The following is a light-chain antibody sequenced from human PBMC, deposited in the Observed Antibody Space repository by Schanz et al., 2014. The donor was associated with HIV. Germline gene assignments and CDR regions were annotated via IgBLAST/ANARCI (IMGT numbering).Light chain of an antibody. Sequence: QSALTQPASVSGSPGQSITISCTGTSSDVGGYNYVSWYQQHPGKAPKLMIYEVSKRPSGVPDRFSGSKSGNTASLTVSGLQAEDEADYFCSSYTSSLTRVFGTGTKVTVL. CDR2: EVS. J-gene: IGLJ1*01. V-gene: IGLV2-14*01. CDR1: SSDVGGYNY. CDR3: SSYTSSLTRV.